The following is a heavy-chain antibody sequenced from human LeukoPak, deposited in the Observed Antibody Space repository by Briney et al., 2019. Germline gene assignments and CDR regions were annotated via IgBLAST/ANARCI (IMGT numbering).Heavy chain of an antibody. J-gene: IGHJ6*02. CDR1: GFTFSSYW. D-gene: IGHD3-22*01. CDR2: LTSDGSST. Sequence: PGGSLRLSCAASGFTFSSYWMHWLRQAPGTGLISISRLTSDGSSTSYADSVKGLFTISRDNAKNTLYLQMNRLRAEDTAVYYCAREGYDSSGYLYYYGMDVWGQGTTVTVSS. CDR3: AREGYDSSGYLYYYGMDV. V-gene: IGHV3-74*01.